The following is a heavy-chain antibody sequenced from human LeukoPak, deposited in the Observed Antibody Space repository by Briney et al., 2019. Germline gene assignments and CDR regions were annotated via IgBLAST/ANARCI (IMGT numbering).Heavy chain of an antibody. CDR1: GFTFSTYG. J-gene: IGHJ4*02. CDR2: ISHDGSNK. D-gene: IGHD2-2*01. Sequence: PGGSLRLSCTGSGFTFSTYGMHWVRQAPGKGLEWVAVISHDGSNKDYPDSVKGRFAISRDNSKNTLFLQMNSLRAEDTAVYYCAKGVHDFVAVVAALVDYFDYWGPGTLVSVSS. V-gene: IGHV3-30*18. CDR3: AKGVHDFVAVVAALVDYFDY.